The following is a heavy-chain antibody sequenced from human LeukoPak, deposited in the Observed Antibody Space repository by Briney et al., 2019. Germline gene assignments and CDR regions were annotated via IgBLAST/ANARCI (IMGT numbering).Heavy chain of an antibody. CDR2: MNPNSGNT. CDR1: GYTFTSYD. D-gene: IGHD6-13*01. CDR3: ARGGVAAAGKYYFDY. J-gene: IGHJ4*02. V-gene: IGHV1-8*01. Sequence: ASVKVSCKASGYTFTSYDINWVRQATGQGLEWMGWMNPNSGNTGYAQKFQGRVTMTRNTSISTAYMEVSSLRSEDTAVYYCARGGVAAAGKYYFDYWGQGTLVTVSS.